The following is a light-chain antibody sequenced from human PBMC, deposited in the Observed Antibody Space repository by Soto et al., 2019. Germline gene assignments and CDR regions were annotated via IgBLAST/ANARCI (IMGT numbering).Light chain of an antibody. CDR3: QQYGGSSST. Sequence: EIVLTQSPGSLSLSPGERATLSCRASQSVSSNYLAWYQQKPGQAPRLLIYGASSRATGIPDRFSGSAAGTDFTLTISRLEPEDFAVYYCQQYGGSSSTFGQGTKVEIK. V-gene: IGKV3-20*01. CDR1: QSVSSNY. CDR2: GAS. J-gene: IGKJ1*01.